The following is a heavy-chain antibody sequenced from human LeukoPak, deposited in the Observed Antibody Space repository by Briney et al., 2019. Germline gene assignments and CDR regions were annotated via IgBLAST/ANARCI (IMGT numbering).Heavy chain of an antibody. CDR1: GFTFSSYG. D-gene: IGHD6-13*01. J-gene: IGHJ4*02. CDR2: IRYDGSNK. CDR3: ASPYSSSWYYFDY. V-gene: IGHV3-30*02. Sequence: GGSLRLSCAASGFTFSSYGMHWVRQAPGKGLEWVAFIRYDGSNKYYADSVKGRFTISRDNSKNTLYLQMDSLRAEDTAVYCCASPYSSSWYYFDYWGQGTLVTVSS.